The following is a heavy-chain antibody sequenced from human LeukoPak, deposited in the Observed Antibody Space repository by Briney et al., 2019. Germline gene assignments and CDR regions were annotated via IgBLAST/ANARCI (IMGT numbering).Heavy chain of an antibody. J-gene: IGHJ3*02. CDR1: GGSISSGGYY. CDR3: ARETYYYDSSGYYRTDAFDI. D-gene: IGHD3-22*01. V-gene: IGHV4-31*03. Sequence: PSQTLSLTCTVSGGSISSGGYYWSWIRPHPGKGLEGIGYIYYSGSTYYNPSLKSRVTISVDTSKNQFSLKLSSVTAADTAVYYCARETYYYDSSGYYRTDAFDIWGQGTMVTVSS. CDR2: IYYSGST.